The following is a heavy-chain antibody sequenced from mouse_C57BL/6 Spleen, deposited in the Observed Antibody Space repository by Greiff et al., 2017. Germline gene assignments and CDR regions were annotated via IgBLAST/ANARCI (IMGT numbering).Heavy chain of an antibody. V-gene: IGHV1-69*01. J-gene: IGHJ2*01. CDR3: AREDY. CDR1: GYTFTSYW. Sequence: QVQLQQPGAELVMPGASVKLSCKASGYTFTSYWMHWVKQRPGQGLEWIGEIDPSDSYTYYNQKFKGKSTLTVDKSFSTAYLQLSSLTSEDSAVNCCAREDYWGQGTTLTVSS. CDR2: IDPSDSYT.